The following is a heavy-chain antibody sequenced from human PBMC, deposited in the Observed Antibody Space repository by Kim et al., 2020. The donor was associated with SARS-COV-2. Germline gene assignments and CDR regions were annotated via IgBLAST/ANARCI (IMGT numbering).Heavy chain of an antibody. CDR2: ISYDGSNK. CDR1: GFTFSSYG. J-gene: IGHJ6*02. Sequence: GGSLRLSCAASGFTFSSYGMHWVRQAPGKGLEWVAVISYDGSNKYYADSVKGRFTISRDNSKNTLYLQMNSLRAEDTAVYYCAKPQLLRYFEPTLVPYYYYGMDVWGQGTTVTVSS. D-gene: IGHD3-9*01. V-gene: IGHV3-30*18. CDR3: AKPQLLRYFEPTLVPYYYYGMDV.